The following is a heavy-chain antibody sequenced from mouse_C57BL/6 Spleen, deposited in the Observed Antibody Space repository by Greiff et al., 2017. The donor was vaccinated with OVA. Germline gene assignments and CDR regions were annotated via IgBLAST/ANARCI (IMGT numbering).Heavy chain of an antibody. V-gene: IGHV3-6*01. D-gene: IGHD2-5*01. CDR1: GYSITSGYY. CDR3: ASAYYSNYYFDY. CDR2: ISYDGSN. Sequence: VQLKQSGPGLVKPSQSLSLTCSVTGYSITSGYYWNWIRQFPGNKLEWMGYISYDGSNNYNPSLKNRISITRDTSKNQFFLKLNSVTTEDTATYYCASAYYSNYYFDYWGQGTTLTVSS. J-gene: IGHJ2*01.